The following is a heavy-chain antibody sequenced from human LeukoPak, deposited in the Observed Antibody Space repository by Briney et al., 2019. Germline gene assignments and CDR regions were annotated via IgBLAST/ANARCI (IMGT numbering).Heavy chain of an antibody. Sequence: PSETLSLTCAVSGGSISSYYWSWIRQPPGKGLEWIGYIYYSGSTNYNPSLKSRVTISVDTSKNQFSLKLSSVTAADTAVYYCARDPTVANPRRDDAFDIWGPGTMVTVSS. CDR3: ARDPTVANPRRDDAFDI. D-gene: IGHD5-12*01. J-gene: IGHJ3*02. CDR2: IYYSGST. CDR1: GGSISSYY. V-gene: IGHV4-59*01.